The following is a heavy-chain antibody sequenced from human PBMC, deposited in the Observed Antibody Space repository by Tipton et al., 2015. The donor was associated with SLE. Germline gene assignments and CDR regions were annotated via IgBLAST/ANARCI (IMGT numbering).Heavy chain of an antibody. J-gene: IGHJ3*02. V-gene: IGHV4-31*02. CDR3: AREGARLSSYAFDI. CDR2: IYYSGST. Sequence: LRLSCTVSGGSISSGGYYWSWIRQHPGKGLEWIGYIYYSGSTYYNPSLKSRVTISVDTSKNQFSLKLSSVTAADTAVYYCAREGARLSSYAFDIWGQGTMVTVSS. D-gene: IGHD6-6*01. CDR1: GGSISSGGYY.